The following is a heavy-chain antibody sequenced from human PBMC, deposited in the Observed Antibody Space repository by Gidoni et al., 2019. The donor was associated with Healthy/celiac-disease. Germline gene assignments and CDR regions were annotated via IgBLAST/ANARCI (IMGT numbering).Heavy chain of an antibody. CDR3: ARRAAARPSWFDP. Sequence: QLQLQESGPGLVKPSETLSLTCTVSVGSISSSSYYWGWIRQPPGKGLEWIGSIYYSGSHYYNPSLKSRVTISVDTSKNQFSLKLSSVTAADTAVYYCARRAAARPSWFDPWGQGTLVTVSS. D-gene: IGHD6-6*01. CDR1: VGSISSSSYY. V-gene: IGHV4-39*01. CDR2: IYYSGSH. J-gene: IGHJ5*02.